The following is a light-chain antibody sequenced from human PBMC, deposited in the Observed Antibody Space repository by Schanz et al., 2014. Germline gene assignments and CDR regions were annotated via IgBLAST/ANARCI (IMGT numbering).Light chain of an antibody. CDR3: QQYNSYSWT. Sequence: EIVMTQSPVTLSVSPGEGATLSCRASQSVSSNLAWYQQKPGQAPRLLIYGASSRATGIPDRFSGSGSGTEFTLTISSLQPDDFATYYCQQYNSYSWTFGQGTKVEIK. CDR2: GAS. CDR1: QSVSSN. V-gene: IGKV3D-15*01. J-gene: IGKJ1*01.